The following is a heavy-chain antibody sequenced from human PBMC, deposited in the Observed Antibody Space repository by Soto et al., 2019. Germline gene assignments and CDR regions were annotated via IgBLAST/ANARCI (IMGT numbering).Heavy chain of an antibody. CDR3: ASATVVAATFDF. CDR2: ISSGSSNI. J-gene: IGHJ4*02. Sequence: EVQLVESGGGLVKPGGSLTLSCAASGFAFRSYNMNWVRQAPGKGLEWVASISSGSSNIYYADSVKGRFTTSRENAKNSLFLQMDSLRAEDSAVYYCASATVVAATFDFWCQGNLVSVSS. D-gene: IGHD2-15*01. CDR1: GFAFRSYN. V-gene: IGHV3-21*01.